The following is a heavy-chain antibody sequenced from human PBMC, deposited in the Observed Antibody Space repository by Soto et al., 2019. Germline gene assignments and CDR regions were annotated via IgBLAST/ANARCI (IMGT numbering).Heavy chain of an antibody. D-gene: IGHD1-20*01. J-gene: IGHJ5*02. Sequence: PGGSLRLSCAASGFTFSSYAMHWVRQAPGKGLEWVAVISYDGSNKYYADSVKGRFTISRDNSKNTLYLQMNSLRAEDTAVYYCAREGYNWNPGWFDPWGQGTLVTVSS. CDR1: GFTFSSYA. CDR2: ISYDGSNK. V-gene: IGHV3-30-3*01. CDR3: AREGYNWNPGWFDP.